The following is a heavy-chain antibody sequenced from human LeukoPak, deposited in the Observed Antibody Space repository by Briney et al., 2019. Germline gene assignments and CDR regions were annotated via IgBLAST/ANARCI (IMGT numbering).Heavy chain of an antibody. CDR1: EITFNDYA. V-gene: IGHV3-9*01. D-gene: IGHD6-13*01. J-gene: IGHJ4*02. CDR3: AREGRTAAGPDY. Sequence: GGSLRLSCAVSEITFNDYAMHWVRQAPGKGLEWVSGISWDGGTLGYADSVKGRFTISRDNSKNTLYLQMNSLRAEDTAVYYCAREGRTAAGPDYWGQGTLVTVSS. CDR2: ISWDGGTL.